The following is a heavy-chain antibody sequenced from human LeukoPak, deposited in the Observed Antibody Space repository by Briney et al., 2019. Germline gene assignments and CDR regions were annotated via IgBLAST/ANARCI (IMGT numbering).Heavy chain of an antibody. V-gene: IGHV3-30-3*01. J-gene: IGHJ4*02. D-gene: IGHD2-2*01. CDR1: GFTFSSYA. Sequence: GGSLRLSCAASGFTFSSYAMHWVRQAPGKGLEWVAVISYDGSNKYYADSVKGRFTISRDNSKNTLYLQMDSLRAEDTAVYYCAKDIEGVVPVALDYWGQGTLVTVSS. CDR3: AKDIEGVVPVALDY. CDR2: ISYDGSNK.